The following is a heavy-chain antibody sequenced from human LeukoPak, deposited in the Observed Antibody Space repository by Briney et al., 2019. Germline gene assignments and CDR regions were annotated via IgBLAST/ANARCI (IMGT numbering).Heavy chain of an antibody. CDR2: IYTSGST. V-gene: IGHV4-61*02. CDR1: GGSISSGSYY. D-gene: IGHD3-10*01. CDR3: AGTGYYGVAEYFQH. J-gene: IGHJ1*01. Sequence: ASETLSLTCTVSGGSISSGSYYWSWIRQPAGKGLEWIGRIYTSGSTNYNPSLKSRVTISVDTSKNQFSLKLSSVTAADTAVYYCAGTGYYGVAEYFQHWGQGTLVTVSS.